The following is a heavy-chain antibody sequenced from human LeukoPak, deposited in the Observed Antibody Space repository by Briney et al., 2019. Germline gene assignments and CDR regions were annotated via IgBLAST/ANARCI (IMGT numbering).Heavy chain of an antibody. J-gene: IGHJ4*02. CDR2: IYYSGST. Sequence: SETLSLTCTVSGGSISSSSYYWGWIRQPPGKGLEWIGSIYYSGSTYYNPSLKSRVTISVDTSKNQFSLKLSSVTAADTAVYYCARQLEYSSSSGFDYWGQGTLVTVSS. CDR3: ARQLEYSSSSGFDY. V-gene: IGHV4-39*01. CDR1: GGSISSSSYY. D-gene: IGHD6-6*01.